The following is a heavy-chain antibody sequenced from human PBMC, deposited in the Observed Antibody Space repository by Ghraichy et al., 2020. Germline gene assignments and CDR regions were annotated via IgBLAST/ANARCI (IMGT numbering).Heavy chain of an antibody. Sequence: RGSLRLSCAASGFTFSDYYMNWIRQAPGKGLEWVSYIDFSGSTIFYADSVKGRFTVSRDNTKNSLFVQMNSLRAEDTAVYYCARGATGYAYAFDIWGQGTMVTVSS. CDR1: GFTFSDYY. CDR3: ARGATGYAYAFDI. V-gene: IGHV3-11*04. D-gene: IGHD2-15*01. J-gene: IGHJ3*02. CDR2: IDFSGSTI.